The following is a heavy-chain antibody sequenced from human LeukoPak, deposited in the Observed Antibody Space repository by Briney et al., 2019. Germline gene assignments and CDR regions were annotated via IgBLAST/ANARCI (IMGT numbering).Heavy chain of an antibody. CDR1: GGTFSSYA. CDR2: IIPIFGTA. J-gene: IGHJ6*02. Sequence: SVKVSCKASGGTFSSYAISWVRQAPGQGLEWMGGIIPIFGTANYAQKFQGRVTITADEYTSTAYMELSRLRSEDTAVYYCASSWLRGLMGMDVWGQGTTVTVSS. D-gene: IGHD4-17*01. V-gene: IGHV1-69*13. CDR3: ASSWLRGLMGMDV.